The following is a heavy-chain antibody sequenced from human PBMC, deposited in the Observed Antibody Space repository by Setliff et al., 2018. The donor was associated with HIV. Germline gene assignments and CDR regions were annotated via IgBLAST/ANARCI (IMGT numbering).Heavy chain of an antibody. V-gene: IGHV1-3*01. Sequence: ASVKVSCKASGYTFTSYAIQWVRQAPGQRLEWMGGINAGNGKTKYSQKFQGRVTITRDTSASTAYMELSSLRSEDTAVYYCARELPLYWCDPWGQGTLVTVSS. CDR2: INAGNGKT. CDR1: GYTFTSYA. J-gene: IGHJ5*02. CDR3: ARELPLYWCDP.